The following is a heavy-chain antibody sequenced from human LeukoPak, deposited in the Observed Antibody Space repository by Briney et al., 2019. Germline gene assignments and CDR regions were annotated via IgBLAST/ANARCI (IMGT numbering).Heavy chain of an antibody. CDR2: IYSGGNT. Sequence: GGSLRLSCAASGFSVSRNYMSWVRQAPGKGLEWVSIIYSGGNTYYADLVKGRFTISRHNSKNTLYLQMNSLRAEDTAVYYCARLSGAFDIWGQGTMVTVSS. D-gene: IGHD3-3*02. V-gene: IGHV3-53*04. CDR1: GFSVSRNY. J-gene: IGHJ3*02. CDR3: ARLSGAFDI.